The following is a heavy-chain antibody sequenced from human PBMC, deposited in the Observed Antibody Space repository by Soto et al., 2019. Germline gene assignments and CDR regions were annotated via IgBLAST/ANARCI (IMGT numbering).Heavy chain of an antibody. CDR3: ARDSGADRFQY. D-gene: IGHD3-22*01. CDR2: IKQDGSEK. Sequence: EVQLVESGGALVQPGGSLRLSCAASGFTFNNYWMSWVRQAPGKGLEWVANIKQDGSEKYYVDSVTGRFTISRDNAKSSLFLQMNSLRAEDTAVYYCARDSGADRFQYWGQGTLVTGSS. V-gene: IGHV3-7*01. J-gene: IGHJ1*01. CDR1: GFTFNNYW.